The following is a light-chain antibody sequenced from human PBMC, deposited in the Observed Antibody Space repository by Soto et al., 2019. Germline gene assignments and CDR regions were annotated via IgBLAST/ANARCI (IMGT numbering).Light chain of an antibody. CDR1: TGAVTSGHY. CDR3: LFSYSGAVV. J-gene: IGLJ2*01. V-gene: IGLV7-46*01. CDR2: DTS. Sequence: QAVVTQEPSLTVSPGGTVTLTCDSSTGAVTSGHYPYWFQQKPGQAPRTLIYDTSNKHSWTPARFSGSLLGGKAALTLSGAQPEDKADYYCLFSYSGAVVFGGGTKVTVL.